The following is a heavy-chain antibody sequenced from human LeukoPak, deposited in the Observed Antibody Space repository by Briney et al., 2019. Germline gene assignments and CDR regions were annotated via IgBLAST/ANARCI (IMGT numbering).Heavy chain of an antibody. CDR2: INHSGST. CDR1: GGSFSGYY. Sequence: SETLSLTCAVYGGSFSGYYWSWIRQPPGKGLEWIGEINHSGSTNYNPSLKSRVTISVDTSKNQFSLKLSSVTAADTAAYYCARGLVVLMVYPGYWGQGTLVTVSS. V-gene: IGHV4-34*01. J-gene: IGHJ4*02. CDR3: ARGLVVLMVYPGY. D-gene: IGHD2-8*01.